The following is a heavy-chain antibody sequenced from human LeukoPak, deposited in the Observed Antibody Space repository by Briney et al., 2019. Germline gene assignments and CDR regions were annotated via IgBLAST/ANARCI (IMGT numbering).Heavy chain of an antibody. V-gene: IGHV3-7*01. CDR1: GFTFSRSW. D-gene: IGHD6-19*01. CDR2: IKQDESEK. J-gene: IGHJ4*02. Sequence: GGSLRLSCGAWGFTFSRSWMSWVRQAPGKGLEWVANIKQDESEKYYVDSVKGRFTVSRDNTKNSLYLQMNSLRAEDTAVYYCARISTAVAGADYWGQGTLVTVSS. CDR3: ARISTAVAGADY.